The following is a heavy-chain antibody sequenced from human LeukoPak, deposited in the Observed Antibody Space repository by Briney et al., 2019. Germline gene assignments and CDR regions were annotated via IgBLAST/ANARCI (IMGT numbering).Heavy chain of an antibody. J-gene: IGHJ3*02. D-gene: IGHD4-17*01. CDR1: GFTFSSYA. Sequence: QPGGSLRLSCAASGFTFSSYAMSWVRQAPGKGLEWVSATSGSGGSTYYADSVKGRFTISRDNSKNTLYLQMNSLRAEDTAVYYCAKNLLEYGDPTGGAFDIWGQGTMVTVSS. CDR3: AKNLLEYGDPTGGAFDI. CDR2: TSGSGGST. V-gene: IGHV3-23*01.